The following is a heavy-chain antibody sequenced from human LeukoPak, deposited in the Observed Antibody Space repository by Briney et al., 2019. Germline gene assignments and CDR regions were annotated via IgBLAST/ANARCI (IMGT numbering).Heavy chain of an antibody. CDR1: GYTFTSYG. CDR2: ISAYNGNT. D-gene: IGHD3-22*01. CDR3: ARDHRPYYYDSSGYNYFDY. J-gene: IGHJ4*02. Sequence: ASVKVSCKASGYTFTSYGISWVRQAPGQGLEWMGWISAYNGNTNYAQKLQGRVTMTTDTSTSTAYMELRSLRSDDTAVYYCARDHRPYYYDSSGYNYFDYWGQGTLVTVSS. V-gene: IGHV1-18*01.